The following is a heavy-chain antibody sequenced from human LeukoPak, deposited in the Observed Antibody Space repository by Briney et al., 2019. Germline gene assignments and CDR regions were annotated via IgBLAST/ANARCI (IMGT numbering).Heavy chain of an antibody. Sequence: GGSLRLSCAASGFTFSSYGMHWVRQAPGKGLEWVAFIRYDGSNKYYADSVKGRFTVSRDNSKNTLFLQMNSLGAEDTAVYYCARGYYGSSMEYLDNWGQGTLVTVSS. CDR2: IRYDGSNK. D-gene: IGHD3-10*01. CDR3: ARGYYGSSMEYLDN. J-gene: IGHJ4*02. V-gene: IGHV3-30*02. CDR1: GFTFSSYG.